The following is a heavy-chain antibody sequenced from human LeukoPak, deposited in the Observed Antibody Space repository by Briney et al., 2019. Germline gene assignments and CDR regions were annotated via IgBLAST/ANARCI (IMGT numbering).Heavy chain of an antibody. Sequence: GGSLRLSCAASGFIFTDYSINWVRQAPGKGLEWISYIDKTSSNIYYADSVKGRFTISRDNAKNSLYLQMNSLRAEDTAVYYCARESYWGSSAKGFDSWGQGTLVTVSS. CDR2: IDKTSSNI. CDR1: GFIFTDYS. V-gene: IGHV3-48*01. CDR3: ARESYWGSSAKGFDS. D-gene: IGHD7-27*01. J-gene: IGHJ4*02.